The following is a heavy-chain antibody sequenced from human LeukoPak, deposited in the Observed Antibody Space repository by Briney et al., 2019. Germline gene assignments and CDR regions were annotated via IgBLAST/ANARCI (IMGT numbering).Heavy chain of an antibody. CDR3: ARDKQLVRGYYYYYMDV. J-gene: IGHJ6*03. Sequence: PGGSLRLSCAASGFTFDDYGMSWVRQAPGKGLEWVSGINWNGGSTGYADSVKGRFTISRDNAKNSLYLQMSSLRAEDTALYYCARDKQLVRGYYYYYMDVWGKGTTVTVSS. V-gene: IGHV3-20*04. CDR2: INWNGGST. CDR1: GFTFDDYG. D-gene: IGHD6-6*01.